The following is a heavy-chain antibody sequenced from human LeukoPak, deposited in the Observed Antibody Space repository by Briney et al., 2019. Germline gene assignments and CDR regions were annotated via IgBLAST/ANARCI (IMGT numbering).Heavy chain of an antibody. D-gene: IGHD3-10*01. J-gene: IGHJ4*02. CDR1: GFTFDDYA. Sequence: GGSLRLSCAASGFTFDDYAMHWVRQAPGKGLEWVSGISWNSGSIGYADSVKGRFTISRDNAKNSLYLQMNSLRAEDTALYYCAKDLWFGEFHGFDYWGQGTLVTVSS. CDR3: AKDLWFGEFHGFDY. V-gene: IGHV3-9*01. CDR2: ISWNSGSI.